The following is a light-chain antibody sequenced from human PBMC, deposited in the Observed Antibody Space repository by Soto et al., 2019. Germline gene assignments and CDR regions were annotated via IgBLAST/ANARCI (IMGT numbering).Light chain of an antibody. V-gene: IGKV3-20*01. J-gene: IGKJ2*01. CDR3: QQYGSSPYT. CDR2: GAS. Sequence: EIVLTQSPGTLSLSPGERATLSCRASQSVSSSYLAWYQLKPGQAPRLLIYGASSRATGIPDRFSGGGSGTDFTLSISRLEPEDFAVYYCQQYGSSPYTFGQGTKLEIK. CDR1: QSVSSSY.